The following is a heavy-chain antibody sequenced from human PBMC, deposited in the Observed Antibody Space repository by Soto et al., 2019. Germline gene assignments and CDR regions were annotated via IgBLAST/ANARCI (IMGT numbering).Heavy chain of an antibody. V-gene: IGHV3-23*01. CDR2: ISGSGGST. CDR1: GFTFSSYA. CDR3: ARGKPIVVVITDYYYYGMGV. Sequence: GGSLRLSCAASGFTFSSYAMSWVRQAPGKGLEWVSAISGSGGSTYYADSVKGRFTISRDNSKNTLYLQMNSLRAEDTAVYYCARGKPIVVVITDYYYYGMGVWGQGTTVTVSS. J-gene: IGHJ6*02. D-gene: IGHD3-22*01.